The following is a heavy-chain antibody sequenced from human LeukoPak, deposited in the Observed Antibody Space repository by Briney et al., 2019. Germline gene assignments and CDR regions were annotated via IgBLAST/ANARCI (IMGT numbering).Heavy chain of an antibody. D-gene: IGHD2-8*02. CDR1: GFTFKTYA. CDR2: TSYHGSDK. V-gene: IGHV3-30*04. Sequence: GGSLRLSCVASGFTFKTYAMHWVRQAPGKGLEWVAVTSYHGSDKNYADSVKGRFTISRDNSKNTLYLQMNSLRAEDTAVYYCARDGLVGPSHDYYYYYYMDVWGKGTTVTVSS. CDR3: ARDGLVGPSHDYYYYYYMDV. J-gene: IGHJ6*03.